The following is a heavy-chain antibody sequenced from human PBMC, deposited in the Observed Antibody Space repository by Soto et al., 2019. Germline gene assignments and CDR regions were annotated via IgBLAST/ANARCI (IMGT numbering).Heavy chain of an antibody. V-gene: IGHV4-4*08. Sequence: QVQLQESGPGLVKPSETLSLTCTVSGDSVSSYYWSWIRQPPGKGLEWIGYIYRSGSTNDNPSLKRRVTISLDTSKNPLSLRLSSVTAAATALYYCVSHVHSSSWGVDVWGQGTTVTVSS. J-gene: IGHJ6*02. CDR1: GDSVSSYY. CDR3: VSHVHSSSWGVDV. CDR2: IYRSGST. D-gene: IGHD6-13*01.